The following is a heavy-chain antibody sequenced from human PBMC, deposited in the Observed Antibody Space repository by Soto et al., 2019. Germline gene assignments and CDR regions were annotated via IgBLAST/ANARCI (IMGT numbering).Heavy chain of an antibody. CDR1: GGSISSYY. D-gene: IGHD4-17*01. CDR2: IYYSGST. J-gene: IGHJ6*02. CDR3: ARASDYGGNSYPGKYYYYGMDG. V-gene: IGHV4-59*01. Sequence: SETLSLTCTVSGGSISSYYWSWIRQPPGKGLEWIGDIYYSGSTNYNPSLKSRVTISVDTSKNQFSLKLSSVTAADTAVYYCARASDYGGNSYPGKYYYYGMDGWGQGTTVTVSS.